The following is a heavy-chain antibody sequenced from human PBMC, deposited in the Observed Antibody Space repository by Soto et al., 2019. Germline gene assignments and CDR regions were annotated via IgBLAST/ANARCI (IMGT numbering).Heavy chain of an antibody. CDR3: ARQSIAARLYYFDY. D-gene: IGHD6-6*01. Sequence: SETLSLTCTVSGGSISSSSYYWGWIRQPPGKGLEWIGSIYYSGSTYYNPSLKSRVTISVDTSKNQFSLKLSSVTAADTAVYYCARQSIAARLYYFDYWGQGTLVTVSS. V-gene: IGHV4-39*01. CDR2: IYYSGST. J-gene: IGHJ4*02. CDR1: GGSISSSSYY.